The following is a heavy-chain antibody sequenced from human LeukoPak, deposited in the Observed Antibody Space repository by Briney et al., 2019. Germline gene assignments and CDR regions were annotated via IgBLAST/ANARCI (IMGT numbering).Heavy chain of an antibody. J-gene: IGHJ4*02. CDR2: INPSGGST. V-gene: IGHV1-46*01. CDR1: GYTFTSYY. D-gene: IGHD1-26*01. CDR3: AADRWVGATTFDY. Sequence: ASVKVSCKASGYTFTSYYMHWVRQAPGQGLEWMGIINPSGGSTSYAQKFQERVTITRDMSTSTAYMELSSLRSEDTAVYYCAADRWVGATTFDYWGQGTLVTVSS.